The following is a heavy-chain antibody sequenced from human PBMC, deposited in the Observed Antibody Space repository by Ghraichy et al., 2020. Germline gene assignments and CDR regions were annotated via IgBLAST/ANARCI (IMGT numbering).Heavy chain of an antibody. CDR1: GFTFSNAW. D-gene: IGHD6-19*01. J-gene: IGHJ6*02. CDR2: IKSKTDGGTT. CDR3: NGGSSGWISYYYGMDV. Sequence: GESLNISCAASGFTFSNAWMSWVRQAPGKGLEWVGRIKSKTDGGTTDYAAPVKGRFTISRDDSKNTLYLQMNSLKTEDTAVYYCNGGSSGWISYYYGMDVWGQGTTVTVSS. V-gene: IGHV3-15*01.